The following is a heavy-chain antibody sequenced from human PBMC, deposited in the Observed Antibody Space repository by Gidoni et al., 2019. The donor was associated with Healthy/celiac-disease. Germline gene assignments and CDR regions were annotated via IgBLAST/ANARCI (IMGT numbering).Heavy chain of an antibody. D-gene: IGHD5-18*01. Sequence: QLQLQESGPGLVKPSETLSLTCTVSGGSISSSSYNWGWIRQPPGKGLEWIGSIYYGGSPYYHPSLKSRVTISVDTSKNQFSLTLSSVTAADTAVYYCARHLGSWYSYGFLQGVVSYWGQGTLVTVSS. V-gene: IGHV4-39*01. CDR3: ARHLGSWYSYGFLQGVVSY. J-gene: IGHJ4*02. CDR1: GGSISSSSYN. CDR2: IYYGGSP.